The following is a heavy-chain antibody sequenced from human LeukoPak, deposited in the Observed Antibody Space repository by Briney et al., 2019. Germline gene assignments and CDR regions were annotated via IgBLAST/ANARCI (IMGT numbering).Heavy chain of an antibody. CDR2: INPSGGST. Sequence: ASVKVSCKASGYTFTSYYMHWVRQAPGQGLEWMGIINPSGGSTSYALKFQGRVTMTRDTSTSTVYMELSSLRSEDTAVYYCARDFSRGRYSGYDHFDYWGQGTLVTVSS. CDR3: ARDFSRGRYSGYDHFDY. CDR1: GYTFTSYY. V-gene: IGHV1-46*01. J-gene: IGHJ4*02. D-gene: IGHD5-12*01.